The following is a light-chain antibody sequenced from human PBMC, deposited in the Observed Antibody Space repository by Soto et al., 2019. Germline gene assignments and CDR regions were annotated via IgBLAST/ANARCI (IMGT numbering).Light chain of an antibody. CDR1: SSNIGTNY. Sequence: VVTQPPSASGTPGQRVTISCSGSSSNIGTNYVYWYQQLPGTAPKLLIYSNNQRPSGVPDRFSGSKSGTSASLAISGLRSEDEADYFCAAWDDSLNGPGVFGGGTKLTVL. CDR2: SNN. J-gene: IGLJ3*02. CDR3: AAWDDSLNGPGV. V-gene: IGLV1-47*01.